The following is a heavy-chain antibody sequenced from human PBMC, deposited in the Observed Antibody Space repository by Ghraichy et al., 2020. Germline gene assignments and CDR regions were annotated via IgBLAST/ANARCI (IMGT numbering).Heavy chain of an antibody. CDR2: IYYSGST. V-gene: IGHV4-59*01. D-gene: IGHD3-22*01. Sequence: SETLSLTCTVSGGSISSYYWSWIRQPPGKGLEWIGYIYYSGSTNYNPSLKSRVTISVDTSKNQFSLKLSSVTAADTAVYYCARLYDSSGGYFDYWGQGTLVTVSS. CDR3: ARLYDSSGGYFDY. CDR1: GGSISSYY. J-gene: IGHJ4*02.